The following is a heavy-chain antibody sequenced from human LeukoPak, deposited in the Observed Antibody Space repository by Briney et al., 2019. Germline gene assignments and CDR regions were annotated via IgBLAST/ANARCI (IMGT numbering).Heavy chain of an antibody. CDR2: IKQDGSII. J-gene: IGHJ4*02. Sequence: GGSLRLSCAASGFTFSDYWMTWVRQAPGKGLEWVANIKQDGSIIWYVDSVKGRLTISRDNAKNSLYLQMNSLRIDDTAVYYCARKGLPDHWGQGTLVTVSS. CDR3: ARKGLPDH. V-gene: IGHV3-7*01. CDR1: GFTFSDYW.